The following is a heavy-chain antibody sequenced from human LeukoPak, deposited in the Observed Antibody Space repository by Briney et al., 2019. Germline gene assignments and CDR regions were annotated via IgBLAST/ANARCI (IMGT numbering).Heavy chain of an antibody. V-gene: IGHV1-2*02. CDR1: GYTFTGYC. J-gene: IGHJ4*02. D-gene: IGHD1-7*01. Sequence: ASVKVSCEASGYTFTGYCMHWVRQAPGQGLEWMGWINPNSGGTNYAQKFQGRVTMTRDTSISTAYMELSRLRSDDTAVYYCAKGPPPNTSNYVLPSHYWGQGTLVT. CDR3: AKGPPPNTSNYVLPSHY. CDR2: INPNSGGT.